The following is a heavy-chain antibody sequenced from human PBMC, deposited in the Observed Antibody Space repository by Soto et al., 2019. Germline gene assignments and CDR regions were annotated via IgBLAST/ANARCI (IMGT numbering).Heavy chain of an antibody. CDR2: ISYDGSNK. D-gene: IGHD6-19*01. CDR1: GFTFSSYG. Sequence: QVQLVESGGGVVQPGRSLRLSCAASGFTFSSYGMHWVRQALGKGLEWVAVISYDGSNKYYADSVKDRFTISRDNSKNTLYLQMNSLRAEDTAVYYCAKDKLAVAVAAPFDYWGQGTLVTVSS. V-gene: IGHV3-30*18. J-gene: IGHJ4*02. CDR3: AKDKLAVAVAAPFDY.